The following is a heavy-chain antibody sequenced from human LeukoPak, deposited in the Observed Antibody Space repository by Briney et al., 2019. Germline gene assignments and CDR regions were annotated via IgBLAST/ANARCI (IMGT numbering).Heavy chain of an antibody. J-gene: IGHJ3*02. D-gene: IGHD2-15*01. CDR3: ARGRGVGSGKEMTRKGAFDI. CDR1: GGSFSGYH. CDR2: INHSGST. V-gene: IGHV4-34*01. Sequence: SETLSLTCAVYGGSFSGYHWSWIRQPPGKGLEWIGEINHSGSTNYNPSLKSRVTISVDTSKNQFSLKLSSVTAADTAVYYCARGRGVGSGKEMTRKGAFDIWGQGTMVTVSS.